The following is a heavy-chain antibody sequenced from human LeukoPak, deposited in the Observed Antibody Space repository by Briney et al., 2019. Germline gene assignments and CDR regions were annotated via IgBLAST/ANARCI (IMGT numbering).Heavy chain of an antibody. Sequence: GGSLRLSCAASRFTFSSHTMNWVRQAPGKGLEWVSSITSTGSDIYYADSVKGRFTISRDNAKNSLYLQVNSLRAEDTAVYYCARGIDSSGWLSWFDPWGQGTLVTVSS. J-gene: IGHJ5*02. CDR3: ARGIDSSGWLSWFDP. CDR2: ITSTGSDI. V-gene: IGHV3-21*01. CDR1: RFTFSSHT. D-gene: IGHD6-19*01.